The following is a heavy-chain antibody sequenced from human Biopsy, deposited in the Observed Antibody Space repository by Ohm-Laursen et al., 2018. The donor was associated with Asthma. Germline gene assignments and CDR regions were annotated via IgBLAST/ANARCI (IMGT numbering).Heavy chain of an antibody. CDR1: GGSISSSSYY. Sequence: TLSLTCTVSGGSISSSSYYWGWILRPPGKGLEFIGTIYYSGSTYYNPSLKSRVTLSVDASKNQFSLKLTSVTAADTAVYYCVSPPGYWGQGTRVTVSS. V-gene: IGHV4-39*01. CDR3: VSPPGY. J-gene: IGHJ4*02. CDR2: IYYSGST.